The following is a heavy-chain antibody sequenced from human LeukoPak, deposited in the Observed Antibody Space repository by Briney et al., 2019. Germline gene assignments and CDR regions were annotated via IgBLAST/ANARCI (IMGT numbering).Heavy chain of an antibody. CDR1: GFTVSSNY. CDR3: ATPSGGY. J-gene: IGHJ4*02. CDR2: IYSDGNT. V-gene: IGHV3-66*04. D-gene: IGHD6-25*01. Sequence: GGSLRLSCAASGFTVSSNYMSWVRQAPGKGLEWVSVIYSDGNTYYADSVKGRFTISRDNSKNTVYLQMNSLRAGDTAVYYCATPSGGYWGQGTLVTVSS.